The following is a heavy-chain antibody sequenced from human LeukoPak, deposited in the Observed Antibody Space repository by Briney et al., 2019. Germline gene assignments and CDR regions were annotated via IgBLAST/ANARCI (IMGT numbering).Heavy chain of an antibody. D-gene: IGHD3-10*01. Sequence: GRSLRLSCAASGFTFSSYAMHWVRQAPGKGLEWVAVISYDGSNKYYADSVKGRFTISRDNSKNTLYLQMNSLRAEDTAVYYCARFLDGTGFDYWGQGTLVTVSS. CDR3: ARFLDGTGFDY. CDR2: ISYDGSNK. CDR1: GFTFSSYA. J-gene: IGHJ4*02. V-gene: IGHV3-30-3*01.